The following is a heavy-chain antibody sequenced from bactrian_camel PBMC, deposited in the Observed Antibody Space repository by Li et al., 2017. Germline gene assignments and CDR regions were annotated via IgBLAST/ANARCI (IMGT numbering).Heavy chain of an antibody. CDR3: AAQGGSWPSCLMAAYTY. Sequence: HVQLVESGGGSVQAGGSLRLSCVVSGFTRVSGCMGWFRQAPGKERERVAGIAWYGTTDYADTAKGRFIISQNNAKNTLYLQMNSLKPEDTAMYYCAAQGGSWPSCLMAAYTYWSQGTQVTVS. D-gene: IGHD6*01. CDR2: IAWYGTT. V-gene: IGHV3S55*01. J-gene: IGHJ4*01. CDR1: GFTRVSGC.